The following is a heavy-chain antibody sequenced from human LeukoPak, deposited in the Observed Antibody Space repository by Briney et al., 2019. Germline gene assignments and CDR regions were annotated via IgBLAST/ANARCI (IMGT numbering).Heavy chain of an antibody. CDR3: ARGYLNPFMSIFDY. J-gene: IGHJ4*02. CDR1: DGSISSGGYY. V-gene: IGHV4-31*03. CDR2: IYYSGST. Sequence: SQTLSLTCTVSDGSISSGGYYWSWIRQHPGKGLEWIGYIYYSGSTYYNPSLKSRVTISVDTSKNQFSLKLSSVTAADTAVYYCARGYLNPFMSIFDYWGQGTLVTVSS. D-gene: IGHD6-6*01.